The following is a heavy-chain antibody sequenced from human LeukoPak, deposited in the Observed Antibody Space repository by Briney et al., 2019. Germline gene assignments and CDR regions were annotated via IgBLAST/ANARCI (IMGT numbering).Heavy chain of an antibody. CDR1: GGSISSGSYY. Sequence: SQTLSLTCTVSGGSISSGSYYWSWIRQPAGKGLEWIGRIYTSGSTNYNPSLKSRVTISVDTSKNQFSLKLSFVTAADTAVYYCARGMVVTPRSHWFDPWGQGTLVTVSS. V-gene: IGHV4-61*02. CDR3: ARGMVVTPRSHWFDP. D-gene: IGHD4-23*01. CDR2: IYTSGST. J-gene: IGHJ5*02.